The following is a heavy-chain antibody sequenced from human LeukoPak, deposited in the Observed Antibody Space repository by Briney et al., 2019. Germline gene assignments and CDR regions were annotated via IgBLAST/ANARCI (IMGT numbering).Heavy chain of an antibody. CDR3: ARIRRVYSSNTPAYYFDY. CDR1: GGPISSYY. V-gene: IGHV4-59*01. CDR2: IYYSGST. D-gene: IGHD6-13*01. J-gene: IGHJ4*02. Sequence: SETLSLTCTVSGGPISSYYWSWIRQPPGKGLEWIGYIYYSGSTNYNPSLKSRVTISVDTSKNQFSLKLSSVTAADTAVYYCARIRRVYSSNTPAYYFDYWGQGTLVTVSS.